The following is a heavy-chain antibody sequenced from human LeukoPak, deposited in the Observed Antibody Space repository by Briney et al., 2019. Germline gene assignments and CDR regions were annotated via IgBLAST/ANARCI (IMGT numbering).Heavy chain of an antibody. D-gene: IGHD3-9*01. Sequence: GGSLRLSCAASGFIFSDYSMNWVRQAPGKGLEWVSYISSSSSTIYYADSVKGRFTISRDNAKNSLYLQMNSLRAEDTAVYYCARDRLTAFDYWGQGTLVTVSS. J-gene: IGHJ4*02. CDR3: ARDRLTAFDY. CDR1: GFIFSDYS. CDR2: ISSSSSTI. V-gene: IGHV3-48*04.